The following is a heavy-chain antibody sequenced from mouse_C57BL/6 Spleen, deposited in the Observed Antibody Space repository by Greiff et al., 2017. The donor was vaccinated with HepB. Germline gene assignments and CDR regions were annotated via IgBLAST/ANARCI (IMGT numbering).Heavy chain of an antibody. CDR2: ISNGGGST. J-gene: IGHJ2*01. V-gene: IGHV5-12*01. CDR3: ATRGYDYPFDY. CDR1: GFTFSDYY. Sequence: EVKLVESGGGLVQPGGSLKLSCAASGFTFSDYYMYWVRQTPEKRLEWVAYISNGGGSTYYPDTVKGRFTISRDNAKNTLYLQMSRLQSEDTAMYYCATRGYDYPFDYWGQGTTLTVSS. D-gene: IGHD2-4*01.